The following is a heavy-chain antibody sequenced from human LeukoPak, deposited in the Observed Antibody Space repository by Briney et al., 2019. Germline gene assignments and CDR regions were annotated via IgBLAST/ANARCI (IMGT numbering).Heavy chain of an antibody. CDR1: GYSISSGYY. CDR3: ARDRIGDFDY. V-gene: IGHV4-38-2*02. Sequence: SETLSLTCAVSGYSISSGYYWGWIRQPPGKGLEWIGSIYRSGSTYYNPSLKSRVTISVDTSKNQFSLKLSSVTAADTAVYYCARDRIGDFDYWGQGTLVTVSS. CDR2: IYRSGST. D-gene: IGHD3-16*01. J-gene: IGHJ4*02.